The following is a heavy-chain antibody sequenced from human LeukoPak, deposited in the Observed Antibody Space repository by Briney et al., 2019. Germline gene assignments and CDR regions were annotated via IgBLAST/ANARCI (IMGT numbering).Heavy chain of an antibody. Sequence: ASVKVSCKASGYTFTSYGISWVRQAPGQGLEWMGWISAYNGNTNYAQKLQGRVTMTTDTSTSTAYMVLRSLRSDDTAVYYCARDYYDSSGYYPLGYWGQGTLVTVSS. J-gene: IGHJ4*02. D-gene: IGHD3-22*01. CDR3: ARDYYDSSGYYPLGY. CDR2: ISAYNGNT. V-gene: IGHV1-18*01. CDR1: GYTFTSYG.